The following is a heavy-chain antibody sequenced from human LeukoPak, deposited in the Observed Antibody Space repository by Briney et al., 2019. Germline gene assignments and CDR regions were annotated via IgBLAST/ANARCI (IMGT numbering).Heavy chain of an antibody. Sequence: PGGSLRLSCAASGFTVSSNYWSWIRQPPGKGLEWIGEINHSGSTNYNPSLKSRVTISVDTSKNQFSLKLSSVTAADTAVYYCARVGAMVNSYWGQGTLVTVSS. CDR1: GFTVSSNY. J-gene: IGHJ4*02. D-gene: IGHD5-18*01. CDR2: INHSGST. V-gene: IGHV4-34*01. CDR3: ARVGAMVNSY.